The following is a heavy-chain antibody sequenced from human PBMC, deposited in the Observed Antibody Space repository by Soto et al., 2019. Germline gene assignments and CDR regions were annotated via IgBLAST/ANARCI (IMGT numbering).Heavy chain of an antibody. CDR2: ISGSGST. V-gene: IGHV3-23*01. D-gene: IGHD3-16*01. CDR1: GFTVSSYA. Sequence: EVQLLESGGGLVQPGGSLRLSCAASGFTVSSYAMSWVRQAPGKGLEWVSVISGSGSTYSADSVKGRFTISRDSSKNTVYLHMNSLRAEDTAVYYCAKALRFTFTTGYYMDVWVRGTTVTVSS. J-gene: IGHJ6*03. CDR3: AKALRFTFTTGYYMDV.